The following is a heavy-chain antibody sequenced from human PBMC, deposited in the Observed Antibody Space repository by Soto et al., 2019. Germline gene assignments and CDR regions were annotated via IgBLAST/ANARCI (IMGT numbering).Heavy chain of an antibody. Sequence: DPMKGRHTISRDNSKNTLYLQMNSLRAEDTAVYYCVKVIGNYWAFDYWGQGTLVTVSS. J-gene: IGHJ4*02. CDR3: VKVIGNYWAFDY. D-gene: IGHD1-26*01. V-gene: IGHV3-30*02.